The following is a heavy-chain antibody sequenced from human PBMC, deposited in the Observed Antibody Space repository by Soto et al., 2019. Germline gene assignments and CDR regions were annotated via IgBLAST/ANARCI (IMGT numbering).Heavy chain of an antibody. D-gene: IGHD3-22*01. V-gene: IGHV4-4*02. J-gene: IGHJ4*02. Sequence: QVQLQESGPGLVKPSGTLSLTCAVSGGSISSSNWWSWVRQPPGKGLEWIGEIYHSGSTNYSPSLKSLVTISVDKSKNQFSLKLSSVTAADTAVYYCARDPHDSSGYLEEYYFDYWGQGTLVTVSS. CDR2: IYHSGST. CDR1: GGSISSSNW. CDR3: ARDPHDSSGYLEEYYFDY.